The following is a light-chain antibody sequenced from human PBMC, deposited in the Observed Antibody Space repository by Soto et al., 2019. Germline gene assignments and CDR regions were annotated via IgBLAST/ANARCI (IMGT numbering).Light chain of an antibody. CDR3: QQYASSPLT. V-gene: IGKV3-20*01. CDR1: QSLSSSY. J-gene: IGKJ4*01. Sequence: ENVLTQSPGTLSLSPGERATLSCRASQSLSSSYLAWYQQKPGQAPRLLIYGASSRATGIPDRFICSGSGTDLTLTISRLEPDDLAVYYCQQYASSPLTFSGGTEVEIK. CDR2: GAS.